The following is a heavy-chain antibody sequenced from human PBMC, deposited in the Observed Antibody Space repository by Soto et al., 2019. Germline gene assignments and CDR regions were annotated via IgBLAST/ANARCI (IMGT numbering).Heavy chain of an antibody. CDR3: ERACKQPWGGMDV. CDR2: IYYSGST. CDR1: GDSVSSNSYY. Sequence: QVQLQESGPRLVKPSETLSLTCTVSGDSVSSNSYYWSWIRQPPGKVLEYIGYIYYSGSTNYNPSLQIRVPVSLSTSKIQFSLRLGSVAAADAAVYYCERACKQPWGGMDVWGPGTTVTVSS. V-gene: IGHV4-61*01. D-gene: IGHD3-16*01. J-gene: IGHJ6*02.